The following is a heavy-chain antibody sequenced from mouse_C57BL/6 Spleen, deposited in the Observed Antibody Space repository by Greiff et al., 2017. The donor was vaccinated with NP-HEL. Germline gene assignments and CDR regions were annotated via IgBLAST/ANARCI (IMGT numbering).Heavy chain of an antibody. CDR2: IYPWGGVT. Sequence: LPPSRAELVKQGASVKISCKALGYGGVRDGGKLLGGVPGKCLEWIGQIYPWGGVTNYNGKFKGKATLTADKSSSTAYMQLCSLTSEDSAVYFCAKHGSSYDFDYWGQGTTLTVSS. J-gene: IGHJ2*01. D-gene: IGHD1-1*01. CDR1: GYGGVRDG. CDR3: AKHGSSYDFDY. V-gene: IGHV1-80*01.